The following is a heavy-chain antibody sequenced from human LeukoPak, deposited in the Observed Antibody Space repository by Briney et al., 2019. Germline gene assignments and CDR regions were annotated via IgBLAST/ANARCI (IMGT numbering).Heavy chain of an antibody. Sequence: PGGSLRLSCAASAFTFSSYTMNWVRQAPGKGLEWVSSISSSGSYIYYADSVKGRFTISRDNAKNSLYLQMNSLRAEDTAVYYCARLPHCGSDCYPNWFDSWGQGTLVTVSS. CDR2: ISSSGSYI. J-gene: IGHJ5*01. CDR3: ARLPHCGSDCYPNWFDS. V-gene: IGHV3-21*01. D-gene: IGHD2-21*02. CDR1: AFTFSSYT.